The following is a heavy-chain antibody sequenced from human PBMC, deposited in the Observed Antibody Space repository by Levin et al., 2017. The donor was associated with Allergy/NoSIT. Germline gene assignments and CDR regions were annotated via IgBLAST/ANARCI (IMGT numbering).Heavy chain of an antibody. CDR2: IDWDDDK. V-gene: IGHV2-70*17. Sequence: VSGPTLVKPTQTLTLTCTFSGFSLTTSGMCVGWIRQPPGKALEWLARIDWDDDKFYSTSLKTRPTISKDTSKNQVVLTMTNMDPVDTATYYCARIISSSWYFDYWGQGTLVTVSS. CDR3: ARIISSSWYFDY. D-gene: IGHD6-6*01. CDR1: GFSLTTSGMC. J-gene: IGHJ4*02.